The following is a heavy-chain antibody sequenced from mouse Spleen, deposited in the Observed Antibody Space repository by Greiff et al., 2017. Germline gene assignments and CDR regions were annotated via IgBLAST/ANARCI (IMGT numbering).Heavy chain of an antibody. CDR3: ARDDYDSAMDY. D-gene: IGHD2-4*01. Sequence: EVKLVESGPGLVKPSQSLSLTCTVTGYSITSDYAWNWIRQFPGNKLEWMGYISYSGSTSYNPSLKSRISITRDTSKNQFFLQLNSVTTEDTATYYCARDDYDSAMDYWGQGTSVTVSS. CDR1: GYSITSDYA. CDR2: ISYSGST. J-gene: IGHJ4*01. V-gene: IGHV3-2*02.